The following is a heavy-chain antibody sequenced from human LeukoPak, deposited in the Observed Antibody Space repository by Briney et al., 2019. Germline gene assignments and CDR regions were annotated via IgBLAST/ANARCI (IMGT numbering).Heavy chain of an antibody. Sequence: SETLSLTCTVSGGAISGYYWNWIRQPPGKGPEWIGHIHHSGTTTYNPFLQSRVTISLDTPKNQFSLRVSSVTAADTAVYYCARDDESDDHADFHIWGQGTMVTVSS. CDR3: ARDDESDDHADFHI. D-gene: IGHD1-1*01. CDR1: GGAISGYY. CDR2: IHHSGTT. V-gene: IGHV4-59*01. J-gene: IGHJ3*02.